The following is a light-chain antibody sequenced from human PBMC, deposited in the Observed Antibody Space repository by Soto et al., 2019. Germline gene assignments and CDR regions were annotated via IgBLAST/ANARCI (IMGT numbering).Light chain of an antibody. V-gene: IGLV2-14*03. CDR3: NSYTSGTTLV. J-gene: IGLJ1*01. Sequence: QSALTQPASVSGSPGQSITISCTGTSSDVGGYNYVCWYQQHPGKAPKLMIYDVSNRPSGVSNRFSGSKSGNTASLTISALQAEDEADYYCNSYTSGTTLVFGTGTKLTVL. CDR2: DVS. CDR1: SSDVGGYNY.